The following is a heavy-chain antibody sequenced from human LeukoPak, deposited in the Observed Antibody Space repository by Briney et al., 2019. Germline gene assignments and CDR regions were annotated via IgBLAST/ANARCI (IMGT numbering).Heavy chain of an antibody. CDR3: ARLRALSYYDSSGDLYYFEY. J-gene: IGHJ4*02. CDR1: GGSISSYY. V-gene: IGHV4-59*01. CDR2: MFYTGST. D-gene: IGHD3-22*01. Sequence: SETLSLTCTVSGGSISSYYWSWIRQPPGKGLEWIAYMFYTGSTNYNPSLRSRVTMSVDTSKNQFSLKLSSVTTADTAVYYCARLRALSYYDSSGDLYYFEYWGQGTLVTVSS.